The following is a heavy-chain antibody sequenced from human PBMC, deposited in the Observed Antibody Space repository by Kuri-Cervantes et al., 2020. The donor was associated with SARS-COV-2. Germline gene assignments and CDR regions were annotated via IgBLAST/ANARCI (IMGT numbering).Heavy chain of an antibody. CDR2: IYYSGST. J-gene: IGHJ4*02. Sequence: SETLSLTCTVSGGSISSSSYYWGWIRQPPGKGLEWIGSIYYSGSTYYNPSLKSRVTISVDTSKNQFSLKLSSVTAADTAVYYCARLSRRYCSSTSCYNENYFDYWGQGTLVTVSS. V-gene: IGHV4-39*01. CDR1: GGSISSSSYY. CDR3: ARLSRRYCSSTSCYNENYFDY. D-gene: IGHD2-2*02.